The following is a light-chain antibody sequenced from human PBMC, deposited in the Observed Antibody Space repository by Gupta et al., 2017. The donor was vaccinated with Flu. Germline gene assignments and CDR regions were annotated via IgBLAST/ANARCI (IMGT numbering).Light chain of an antibody. CDR2: EVS. V-gene: IGLV2-14*01. CDR1: SSDIGGYDY. Sequence: IASSCTGTSSDIGGYDYVCWYQQHPGKAPKLMLFEVSRRPAGSSDRFCGSRSGNTASLIIAGLLAEDEAFYYCSSYTNANTVVVFGGGTKLTVL. CDR3: SSYTNANTVVV. J-gene: IGLJ2*01.